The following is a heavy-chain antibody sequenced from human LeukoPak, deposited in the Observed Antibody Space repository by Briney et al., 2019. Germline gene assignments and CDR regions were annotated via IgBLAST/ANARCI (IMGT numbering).Heavy chain of an antibody. CDR1: GGSIGSYY. V-gene: IGHV4-59*01. CDR3: ARGNTPSGGLAPTIWFRY. J-gene: IGHJ4*02. Sequence: SETLSLTCTVSGGSIGSYYWSWLRQSPGKGPEWIGYVFFSGRTDYNPSLKSRVTISVDTSKNQFSLKLSSVTAADTAMYYCARGNTPSGGLAPTIWFRYWGQGILVTVSS. CDR2: VFFSGRT. D-gene: IGHD5-12*01.